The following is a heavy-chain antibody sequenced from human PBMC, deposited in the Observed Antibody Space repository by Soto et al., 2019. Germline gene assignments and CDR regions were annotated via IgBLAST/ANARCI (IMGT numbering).Heavy chain of an antibody. V-gene: IGHV1-18*01. Sequence: QVQLVQSGAEVKKPGASVTVSCKASGYTFTNYGINWVRQAPGQGLEWMGWSRAYSGHTNNAQKLQNRVTMTTDTSTSTACMVLRGLRSDDTAVYYCAGRPHLADNVELDYWGQGTLVTVSS. CDR2: SRAYSGHT. D-gene: IGHD2-21*01. J-gene: IGHJ4*02. CDR3: AGRPHLADNVELDY. CDR1: GYTFTNYG.